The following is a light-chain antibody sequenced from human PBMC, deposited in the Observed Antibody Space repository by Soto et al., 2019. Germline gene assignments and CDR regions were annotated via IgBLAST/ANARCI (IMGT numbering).Light chain of an antibody. CDR1: QSISSW. V-gene: IGKV1-5*03. CDR3: QQYNSYPLP. CDR2: KAS. Sequence: DIQMTQSPSTLSASVGDRVTITCRASQSISSWLAWYQQKPGKAPKLLIYKASSLESGVPSRCSGSGSGTEFTLTISSLQPDDFAAYYCQQYNSYPLPFGGGTKVEIK. J-gene: IGKJ4*01.